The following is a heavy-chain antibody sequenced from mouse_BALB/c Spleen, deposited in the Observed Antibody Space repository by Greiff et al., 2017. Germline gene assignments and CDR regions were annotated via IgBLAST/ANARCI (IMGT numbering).Heavy chain of an antibody. CDR2: IWAGGST. Sequence: VKLQESGPGLVAPSQSLSITCTVSGFSLTSYGVHWVRQPPGKGLEWLGVIWAGGSTNYNSALMYTLSIIKDNSNCQVFLKMNSLQTDDTAMYYCARESRRRNYYAMDYWGQGTSVTVSS. CDR3: ARESRRRNYYAMDY. J-gene: IGHJ4*01. V-gene: IGHV2-9*02. CDR1: GFSLTSYG.